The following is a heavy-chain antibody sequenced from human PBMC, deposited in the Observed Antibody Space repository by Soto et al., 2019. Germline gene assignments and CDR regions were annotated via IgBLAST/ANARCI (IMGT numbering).Heavy chain of an antibody. D-gene: IGHD3-16*01. CDR2: IYYSGST. Sequence: SETLSLTCTVSGGSISSGNYYWSWIRQHPGKGLEWIGYIYYSGSTYYNPSLKSRVTISVDTSKNQFSLKLSSVTAADTAVYYCARRYGGNFDYWGQGTLVTVSS. J-gene: IGHJ4*02. CDR1: GGSISSGNYY. CDR3: ARRYGGNFDY. V-gene: IGHV4-31*03.